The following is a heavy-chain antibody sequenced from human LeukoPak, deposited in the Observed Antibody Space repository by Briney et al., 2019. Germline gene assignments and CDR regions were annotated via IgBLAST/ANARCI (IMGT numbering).Heavy chain of an antibody. CDR1: GGSISSGSYY. Sequence: SETLSLTCTVSGGSISSGSYYWSWIRQPAGKGLEWIGRIYTSGSTNYNPSLKSRVTISVDTSKNQFSLKLSSVTAADTAVYYCAREAERRVVNWGQGTLVTVSS. V-gene: IGHV4-61*02. D-gene: IGHD1-1*01. J-gene: IGHJ4*02. CDR3: AREAERRVVN. CDR2: IYTSGST.